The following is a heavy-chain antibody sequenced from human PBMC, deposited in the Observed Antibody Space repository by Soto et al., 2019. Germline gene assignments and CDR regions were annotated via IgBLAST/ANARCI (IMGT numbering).Heavy chain of an antibody. CDR3: ARAPLWSGMLNGMDG. V-gene: IGHV1-46*01. D-gene: IGHD3-10*01. Sequence: VSCPTSAYTFTIYDMHWVRQAPGQGLEWMGIINPSGGGTSYAQKFQGRVTMTRDRSTSTVYMELSSLRSEDTAVYYCARAPLWSGMLNGMDGWGQGTTVTVSS. CDR2: INPSGGGT. J-gene: IGHJ6*02. CDR1: AYTFTIYD.